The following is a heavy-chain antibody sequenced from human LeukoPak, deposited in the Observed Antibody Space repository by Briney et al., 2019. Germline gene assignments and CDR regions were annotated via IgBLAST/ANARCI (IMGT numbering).Heavy chain of an antibody. CDR2: INTNTGNP. CDR3: ARSTQWLNRLGDY. CDR1: GGTFSSYA. D-gene: IGHD6-19*01. Sequence: ASVKVSCKASGGTFSSYAISWVRQAPGQGLEWMGWINTNTGNPTYAQGFTGRFVFSLDTSVSTAYLQISSLKAEDTAVYYCARSTQWLNRLGDYWGQGTLVTVSS. J-gene: IGHJ4*02. V-gene: IGHV7-4-1*02.